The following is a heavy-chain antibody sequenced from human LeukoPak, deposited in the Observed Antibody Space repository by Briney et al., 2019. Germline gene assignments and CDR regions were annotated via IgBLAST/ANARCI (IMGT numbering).Heavy chain of an antibody. CDR2: ISYDGSNK. D-gene: IGHD4-17*01. CDR1: GVSLSSHG. J-gene: IGHJ4*02. Sequence: GGSLRLSCVASGVSLSSHGMHWFRQAPSKGLEWVAVISYDGSNKYYADSVKGRFTISRDNSKNTLYLQMNSLRAEDTAVYYCAKAQDGDYVDYWGQGTLVTVSS. CDR3: AKAQDGDYVDY. V-gene: IGHV3-30*18.